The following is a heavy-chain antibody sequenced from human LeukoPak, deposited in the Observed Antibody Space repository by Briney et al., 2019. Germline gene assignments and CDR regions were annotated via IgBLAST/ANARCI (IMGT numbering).Heavy chain of an antibody. CDR2: IYYSGST. D-gene: IGHD2-21*02. V-gene: IGHV4-61*08. CDR3: ARLVVTATYHFDY. CDR1: GGSVSSGGYY. J-gene: IGHJ4*02. Sequence: SSETLSLTCTVSGGSVSSGGYYWSWVRQPPGKGLEWIAYIYYSGSTNYSPSLKSRVTLSVDTSKNQFSLELSSVTAADTAVYYCARLVVTATYHFDYWGQGTLVTVSS.